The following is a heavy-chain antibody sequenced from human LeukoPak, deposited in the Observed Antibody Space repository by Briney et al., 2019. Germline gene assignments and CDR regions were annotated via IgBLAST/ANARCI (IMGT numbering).Heavy chain of an antibody. V-gene: IGHV3-48*03. CDR3: ARNVLRFLEWSHYRGYFDY. Sequence: GGSLRLSCAASGFTFSSYEMNWVRQAPGKGLEWVSYISSSGSTIYYADSVKGRFTISRDNAKNSLYLQMNSLRAEDTAVYYCARNVLRFLEWSHYRGYFDYWGQGTLVTVSS. CDR2: ISSSGSTI. J-gene: IGHJ4*02. D-gene: IGHD3-3*01. CDR1: GFTFSSYE.